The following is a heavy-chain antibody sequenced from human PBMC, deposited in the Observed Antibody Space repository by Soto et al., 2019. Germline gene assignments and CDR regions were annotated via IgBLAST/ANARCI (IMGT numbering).Heavy chain of an antibody. CDR2: ISGSGGST. V-gene: IGHV3-23*01. D-gene: IGHD3-10*01. Sequence: EVQLLESGGGLVQPGGSLRLSCAASGFTFSSYAMSWVRQAPGKGLEWVSAISGSGGSTYYADSVKGRFTISRDNSKNTLYPQINSLRAEDTAVYYCAKGKGWFGAFDYWGQVTLVTVSS. CDR3: AKGKGWFGAFDY. CDR1: GFTFSSYA. J-gene: IGHJ4*02.